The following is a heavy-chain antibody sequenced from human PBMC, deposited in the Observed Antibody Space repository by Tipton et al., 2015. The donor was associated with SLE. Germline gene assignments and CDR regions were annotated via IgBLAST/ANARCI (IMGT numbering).Heavy chain of an antibody. D-gene: IGHD6-6*01. CDR3: VKYGGHTRSSVVDS. Sequence: QLVQSGAEVKKAGESLKISCKGSGYIFSTYWIGWVRQMPGKSLEWMGIIYPDDSDTRFSPSFEGQVTMSVEKSINTAYLQWSSLKASDTAMYYCVKYGGHTRSSVVDSCGQGALVTVSS. V-gene: IGHV5-51*03. J-gene: IGHJ4*02. CDR1: GYIFSTYW. CDR2: IYPDDSDT.